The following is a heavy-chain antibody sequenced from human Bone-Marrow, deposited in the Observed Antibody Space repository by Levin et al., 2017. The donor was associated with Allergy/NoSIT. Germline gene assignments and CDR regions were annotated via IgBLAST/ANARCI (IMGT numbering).Heavy chain of an antibody. CDR2: IYHSGST. Sequence: SQTLSLTCAVSGYSIRSGYYWGWIRQPPGKGLEWIGSIYHSGSTYYNPSLKSRVTISVDTSKNQFSLKLSSVTAADTAVYYCARDIVATIEGYYFDYWGQGTLVTVSS. V-gene: IGHV4-38-2*02. CDR1: GYSIRSGYY. D-gene: IGHD5-12*01. J-gene: IGHJ4*02. CDR3: ARDIVATIEGYYFDY.